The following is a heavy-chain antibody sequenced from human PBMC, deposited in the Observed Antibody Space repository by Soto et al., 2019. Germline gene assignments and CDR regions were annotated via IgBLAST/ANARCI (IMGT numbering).Heavy chain of an antibody. J-gene: IGHJ3*02. V-gene: IGHV1-24*01. CDR2: FDPEDGET. Sequence: QVQLVQSGAEVKKPGASVKVSCILSGYSLSKVSMNWVRQAPGKGLEWMVGFDPEDGETIYAQNFQGRVTMTEDTLTDRAYLELSGLRSEDTAMYYWATAPLGNWGSQPLDIWGQGTMVTVSS. CDR1: GYSLSKVS. D-gene: IGHD7-27*01. CDR3: ATAPLGNWGSQPLDI.